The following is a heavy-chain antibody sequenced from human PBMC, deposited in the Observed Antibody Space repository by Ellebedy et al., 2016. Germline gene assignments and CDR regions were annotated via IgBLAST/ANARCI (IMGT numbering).Heavy chain of an antibody. J-gene: IGHJ4*02. CDR1: GFTFSSYG. D-gene: IGHD1/OR15-1a*01. V-gene: IGHV3-30*18. CDR2: VSSDGGTT. Sequence: GGSLRLXXAASGFTFSSYGMHWVRQAPGKGLEWVAVVSSDGGTTYYADSVKGRLSISRDNSKNTLSLQMNGLRAEDTAMYYCTKEGTASYLSFDYWGRGTLVTVSS. CDR3: TKEGTASYLSFDY.